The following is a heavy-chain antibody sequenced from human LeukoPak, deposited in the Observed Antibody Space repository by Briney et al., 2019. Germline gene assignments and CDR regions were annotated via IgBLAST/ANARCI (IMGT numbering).Heavy chain of an antibody. J-gene: IGHJ4*02. V-gene: IGHV4-34*01. D-gene: IGHD3-3*01. CDR1: GGSFSGYY. Sequence: SETLSLTCAVYGGSFSGYYWNWIRQPPGKGLEWIGEINHSGSTYYNPSLKSRVTISVDTSKNQFSLKLSSVTAADTAVYYCARDRGSFWSGYYSTFDYWGQGTLVTVSS. CDR2: INHSGST. CDR3: ARDRGSFWSGYYSTFDY.